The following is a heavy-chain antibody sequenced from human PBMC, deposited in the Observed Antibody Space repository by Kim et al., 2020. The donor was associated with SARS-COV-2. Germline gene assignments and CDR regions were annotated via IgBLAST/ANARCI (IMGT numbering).Heavy chain of an antibody. D-gene: IGHD1-20*01. CDR3: ATWYNWKFGV. J-gene: IGHJ6*02. Sequence: GGSLRLSCAASGFTFSSYWMHWVRQAPGKGLVWVSRINTDGSITNYADSVMGRFTISRDNAKNTLYLQMNSLRAEDTAVYYCATWYNWKFGVWGQGTTVTVSS. V-gene: IGHV3-74*01. CDR1: GFTFSSYW. CDR2: INTDGSIT.